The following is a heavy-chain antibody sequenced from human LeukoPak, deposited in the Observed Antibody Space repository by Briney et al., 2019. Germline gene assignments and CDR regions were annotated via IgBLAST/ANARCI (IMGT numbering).Heavy chain of an antibody. CDR3: ARGSVNNGFDI. J-gene: IGHJ3*02. CDR2: IYSSGGT. CDR1: GGSISSYY. Sequence: PSETLSLTCTVSGGSISSYYWSWIRQPAGKGLEWIGRIYSSGGTNYNPSPKSRVTMSVDTSKNQFSLKMTSVTAADTAVYYCARGSVNNGFDIWGQGTMVTVSS. V-gene: IGHV4-4*07.